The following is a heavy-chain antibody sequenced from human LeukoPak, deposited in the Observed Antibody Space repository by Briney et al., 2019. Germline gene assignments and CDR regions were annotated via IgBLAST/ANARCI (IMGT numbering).Heavy chain of an antibody. CDR2: INEDGNKK. J-gene: IGHJ4*02. CDR1: GFTLRRYW. CDR3: ERGCTTSSCYDY. V-gene: IGHV3-7*01. D-gene: IGHD2-2*01. Sequence: PGGSLRLSCIASGFTLRRYWMSWVRQAPGKGLEGVANINEDGNKKYYVDSVKGRFTISRDNTKNSLYLQMKSLRCEDTAVYSCERGCTTSSCYDYWGQGTLVTVSS.